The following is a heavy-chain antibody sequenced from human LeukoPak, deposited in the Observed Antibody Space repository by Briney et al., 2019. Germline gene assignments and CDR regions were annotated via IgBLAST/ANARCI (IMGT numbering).Heavy chain of an antibody. Sequence: ASVKVSCKASGYTFTRFYMHWVRQAPGQGLDWMGIINPSGGTTTYAHKFQDRVTMTRDTSTSTVYMEVSSLRPEDTAVYYCARPTSIIPASNVYYYYYAMDVWGQGTTVTVSS. V-gene: IGHV1-46*01. CDR2: INPSGGTT. CDR3: ARPTSIIPASNVYYYYYAMDV. D-gene: IGHD2-2*01. CDR1: GYTFTRFY. J-gene: IGHJ6*02.